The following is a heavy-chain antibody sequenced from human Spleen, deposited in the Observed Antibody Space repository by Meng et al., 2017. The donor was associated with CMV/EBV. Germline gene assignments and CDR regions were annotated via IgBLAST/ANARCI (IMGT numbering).Heavy chain of an antibody. CDR1: FRPYP. D-gene: IGHD3-3*01. CDR3: ARDGQIYYDVWTGYLYFDS. V-gene: IGHV3-30-3*01. J-gene: IGHJ4*02. CDR2: ISFDGSNK. Sequence: FRPYPMHWVRQAPGKGLEWVAVISFDGSNKFYADSVKGRFTISRDNSKNTLSLQMDRLRPEDTALYYCARDGQIYYDVWTGYLYFDSWGRGTLVTVSS.